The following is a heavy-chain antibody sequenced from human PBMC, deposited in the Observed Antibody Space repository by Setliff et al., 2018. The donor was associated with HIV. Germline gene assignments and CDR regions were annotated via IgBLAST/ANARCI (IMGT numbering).Heavy chain of an antibody. CDR2: ISSSSSTI. J-gene: IGHJ4*02. D-gene: IGHD4-17*01. CDR3: ARDKDEDYGSTSFDY. Sequence: GSLRLSCAASGFTFSSYSMNWVRQAPGKGLEWVSYISSSSSTIYYADSVKGRFTISRDNAKNSLYLQLNSLRPEDTAVYYRARDKDEDYGSTSFDYWGQGILVTVSS. V-gene: IGHV3-48*04. CDR1: GFTFSSYS.